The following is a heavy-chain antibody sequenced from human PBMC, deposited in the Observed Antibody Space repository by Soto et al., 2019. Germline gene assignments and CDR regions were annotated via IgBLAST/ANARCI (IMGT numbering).Heavy chain of an antibody. CDR1: GFTFSSYA. J-gene: IGHJ3*02. V-gene: IGHV3-23*01. D-gene: IGHD6-19*01. CDR2: ISGSGGST. Sequence: EVQLLESGGGLVQPGGSLRLSCAASGFTFSSYAMSWVRQAPGKGLEWVSAISGSGGSTYYADSVKGRFTISRDNSKNTLYLQMNSLRAEDTAVYYCAKWIWGSGWTEDAFDIWGQGTMVTVSS. CDR3: AKWIWGSGWTEDAFDI.